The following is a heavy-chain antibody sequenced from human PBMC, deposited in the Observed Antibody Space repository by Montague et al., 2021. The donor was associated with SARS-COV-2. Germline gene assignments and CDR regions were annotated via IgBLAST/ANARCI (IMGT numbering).Heavy chain of an antibody. CDR1: GGSFSTYS. Sequence: SETLSLTCAVHGGSFSTYSWNWIRQPPGKGLEWIGEIHHGGSTNYNPSLKSRATISADTSKNQFSLKLTSVTAADTAVYYCARLGDGVVPSPILGVRPYSSKSYMDVSGTGSTVSVSS. V-gene: IGHV4-34*01. D-gene: IGHD2-2*02. CDR3: ARLGDGVVPSPILGVRPYSSKSYMDV. J-gene: IGHJ6*03. CDR2: IHHGGST.